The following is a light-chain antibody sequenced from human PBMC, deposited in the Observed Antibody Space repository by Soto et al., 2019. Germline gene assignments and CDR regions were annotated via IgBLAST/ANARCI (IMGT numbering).Light chain of an antibody. Sequence: EIVLTQSPASLSVSPGERATLSCRASQSVSSGYLAWYQQKPGQPPRVLIYETSSRATGIPDRFSGGGSGTDFTLTISRLEPEDFAVYYCQQFTSYPLTFGGGTKVDIK. V-gene: IGKV3-20*01. J-gene: IGKJ4*01. CDR3: QQFTSYPLT. CDR2: ETS. CDR1: QSVSSGY.